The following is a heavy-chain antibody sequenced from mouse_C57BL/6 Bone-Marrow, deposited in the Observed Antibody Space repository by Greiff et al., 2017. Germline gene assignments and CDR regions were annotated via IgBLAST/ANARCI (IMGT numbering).Heavy chain of an antibody. CDR2: IDPETGGT. CDR1: GYTFTDYE. D-gene: IGHD1-1*01. Sequence: VQLQQSGAELVRPGASVTLSCKASGYTFTDYEMHWVKQTPVHGLEWIGAIDPETGGTAYNQKFKGKAILTADKSSSTAYMELRSLTSEDSAVYYCTRDYGSSPDYFDVWGTGTTVTVSS. V-gene: IGHV1-15*01. J-gene: IGHJ1*03. CDR3: TRDYGSSPDYFDV.